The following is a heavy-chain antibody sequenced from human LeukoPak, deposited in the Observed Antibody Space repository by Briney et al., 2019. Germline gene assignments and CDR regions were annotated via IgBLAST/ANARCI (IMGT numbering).Heavy chain of an antibody. CDR1: GYTFTGYY. J-gene: IGHJ6*03. D-gene: IGHD2-15*01. Sequence: ASVKVSCKASGYTFTGYYMHWVRRAPGQGLEWMGWINPNSGGTNYAQKFQGRVTMTRDTSISTAYMELSRLRSDDTAVYYCARASCSGGSCYDYYYYMDVWGKGTTVTVSS. V-gene: IGHV1-2*02. CDR2: INPNSGGT. CDR3: ARASCSGGSCYDYYYYMDV.